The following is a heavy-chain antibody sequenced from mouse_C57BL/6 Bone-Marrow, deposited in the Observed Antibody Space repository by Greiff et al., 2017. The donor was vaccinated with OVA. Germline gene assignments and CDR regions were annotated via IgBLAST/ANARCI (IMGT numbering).Heavy chain of an antibody. V-gene: IGHV5-6*02. CDR3: ARQDYYGSSYGFDY. CDR2: ISSGGSYT. Sequence: EVMLVESGGDLVKPGGSLKLSCAASGFTFSSYGMSWVRQTPDKRLEWVATISSGGSYTYYPDSVKGRFTISRDNAKNTLYLQRSSLKSEDTAMYYCARQDYYGSSYGFDYWGQGTTLTVSS. CDR1: GFTFSSYG. D-gene: IGHD1-1*01. J-gene: IGHJ2*01.